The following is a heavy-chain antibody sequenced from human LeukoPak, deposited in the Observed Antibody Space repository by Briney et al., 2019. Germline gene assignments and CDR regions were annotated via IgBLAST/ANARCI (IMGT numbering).Heavy chain of an antibody. D-gene: IGHD3-22*01. V-gene: IGHV1-2*06. CDR1: GYTFTGYY. CDR2: INPNRGGT. Sequence: ASVKVSCKASGYTFTGYYMHWVRQAPGQGLEWMGRINPNRGGTNYAQKFQGRVTMIRETSISTAYMELTRLRSDDTAVYYCAMYYYDSSGYGAFDIWGQGTMVTVSS. J-gene: IGHJ3*02. CDR3: AMYYYDSSGYGAFDI.